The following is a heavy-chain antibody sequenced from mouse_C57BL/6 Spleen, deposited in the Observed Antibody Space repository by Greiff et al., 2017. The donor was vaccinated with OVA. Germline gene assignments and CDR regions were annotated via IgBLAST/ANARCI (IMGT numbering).Heavy chain of an antibody. Sequence: EVKLVESGGGLVKPGGSLKLSCAASGFTFSDYGMHWVRQAPEKGLEWVAYISSGSSTIYSADTVKGRFTISRDNAKNTLFLQMTSLRSEDTAMYYCARMAVVATEYFDYWGQGTTLTVSS. J-gene: IGHJ2*01. V-gene: IGHV5-17*01. CDR2: ISSGSSTI. D-gene: IGHD1-1*01. CDR3: ARMAVVATEYFDY. CDR1: GFTFSDYG.